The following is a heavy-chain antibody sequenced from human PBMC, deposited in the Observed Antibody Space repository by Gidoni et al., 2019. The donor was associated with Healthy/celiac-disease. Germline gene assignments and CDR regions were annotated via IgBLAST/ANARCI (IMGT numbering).Heavy chain of an antibody. D-gene: IGHD2-21*01. CDR1: GFTFSRYW. Sequence: EVQLVESGGGLVQPGGSLRLSCAASGFTFSRYWMHWVRQAPGKGLVWVSRINSDGSSTSYADSVKGRFTISRDNAKNTLYLQMNSLRAEDTAVYYCARGGKGAYCGGDCYYGYWGQGTLVTVSS. CDR3: ARGGKGAYCGGDCYYGY. CDR2: INSDGSST. V-gene: IGHV3-74*01. J-gene: IGHJ4*02.